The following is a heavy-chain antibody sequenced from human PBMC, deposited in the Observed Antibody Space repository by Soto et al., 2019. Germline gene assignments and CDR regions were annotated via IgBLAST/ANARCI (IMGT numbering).Heavy chain of an antibody. V-gene: IGHV3-74*01. J-gene: IGHJ5*02. CDR3: VRDGSCITTSFYGTWFDH. CDR1: GFTFSTYW. Sequence: EVQLVESGGCLVQPGGSLRLSCAASGFTFSTYWMHWIRQVPGKGLEWVSRINSDASHTYYADSVQGRFTISRDNAKKTLHLELNSLRAADTAVYYCVRDGSCITTSFYGTWFDHCGQGTLVTVSS. D-gene: IGHD2-2*01. CDR2: INSDASHT.